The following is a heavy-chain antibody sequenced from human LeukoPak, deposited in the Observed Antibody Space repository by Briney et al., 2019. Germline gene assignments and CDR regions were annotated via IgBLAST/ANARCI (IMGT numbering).Heavy chain of an antibody. CDR3: MSDSFEN. CDR1: GFTFSTSW. CDR2: INPDGRQK. Sequence: AESLTLACPVSGFTFSTSWMHWDRQAPGTGLEWVANINPDGRQKHCGDYSKGRFFSSREHGRLSQYLQMDHLRLEDRAVYDCMSDSFENWGQGTLVTVSS. V-gene: IGHV3-7*01. D-gene: IGHD3-9*01. J-gene: IGHJ4*02.